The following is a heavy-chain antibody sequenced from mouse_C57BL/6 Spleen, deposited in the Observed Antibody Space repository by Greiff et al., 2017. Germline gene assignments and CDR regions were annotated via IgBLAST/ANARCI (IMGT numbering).Heavy chain of an antibody. V-gene: IGHV3-6*01. CDR3: AREGDYDYD. Sequence: EVQLQESGPGLVKPSQSLSLTCSVTGYSITSGYYWNWIRQFPGNKLEWMGYISYDGSNNYNPSLKNRISITRDTSKNQFFLKLNSVTTEDTATYYCAREGDYDYDWGQGTLVTVSA. CDR1: GYSITSGYY. D-gene: IGHD2-4*01. J-gene: IGHJ3*01. CDR2: ISYDGSN.